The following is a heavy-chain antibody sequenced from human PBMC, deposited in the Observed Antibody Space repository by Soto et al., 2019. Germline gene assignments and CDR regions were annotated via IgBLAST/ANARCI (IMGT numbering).Heavy chain of an antibody. J-gene: IGHJ6*02. D-gene: IGHD3-3*01. CDR1: GFTFSSFG. Sequence: QVQVVESGGGVVQPGRSLRLSCAASGFTFSSFGMHWVRQAPGKGLEWVSLVWYDGSKKSYGDSVKGRFTISRDNSRNTVYVQMNSLSADDTAVDYCARDASYYSLWSGYYPSRNGMDVWGQWTTVTVSS. CDR3: ARDASYYSLWSGYYPSRNGMDV. CDR2: VWYDGSKK. V-gene: IGHV3-33*01.